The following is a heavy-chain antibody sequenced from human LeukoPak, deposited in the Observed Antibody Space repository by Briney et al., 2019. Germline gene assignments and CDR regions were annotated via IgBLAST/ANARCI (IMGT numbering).Heavy chain of an antibody. Sequence: GGSLRLSCVASGFAFSDYWMNWVRQAPGKGLEWVAIIKPDGSFTNYVDAVKGRFTISRDNAKNSLYLQMNGLRAEDTAVYYCARGDYDGDYWGQGTLVTVSS. J-gene: IGHJ4*02. V-gene: IGHV3-7*04. CDR1: GFAFSDYW. CDR2: IKPDGSFT. CDR3: ARGDYDGDY. D-gene: IGHD4-17*01.